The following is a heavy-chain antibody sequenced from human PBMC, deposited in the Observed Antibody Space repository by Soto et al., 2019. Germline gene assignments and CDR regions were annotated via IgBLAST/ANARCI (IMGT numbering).Heavy chain of an antibody. Sequence: QITLKESGPTLVKPTQTLTLTCTFSGFSLSTSGVGVGWIRQPPGKALEWLALIYWDDDKRYSPSLKSRLTITKDTSKNQVVLTMTNMDPVDTATYFCARQYSVYDTFDYWGQGTLVTVSS. CDR2: IYWDDDK. CDR1: GFSLSTSGVG. V-gene: IGHV2-5*02. D-gene: IGHD5-12*01. CDR3: ARQYSVYDTFDY. J-gene: IGHJ4*02.